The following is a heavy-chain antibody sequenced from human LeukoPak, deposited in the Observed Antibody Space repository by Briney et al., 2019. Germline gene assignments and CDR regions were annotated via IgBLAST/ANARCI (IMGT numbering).Heavy chain of an antibody. CDR3: ARRGLDCSSTSCSPWAFDI. D-gene: IGHD2-2*01. V-gene: IGHV4-39*01. J-gene: IGHJ3*02. CDR1: GGSISSSSYY. Sequence: PSETLSLTCTVSGGSISSSSYYWGWIRQPPGKGLEWIGSIYYSGSTYYNPSLKSRVTISVDTSKNQFSLKLSSVTAADTAVYYCARRGLDCSSTSCSPWAFDIWGQGTMVTVSS. CDR2: IYYSGST.